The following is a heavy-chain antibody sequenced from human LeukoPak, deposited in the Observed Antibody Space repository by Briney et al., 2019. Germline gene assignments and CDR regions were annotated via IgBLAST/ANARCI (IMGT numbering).Heavy chain of an antibody. V-gene: IGHV3-30*02. D-gene: IGHD3-22*01. Sequence: PGGSLRLSCAASGFTFSSYGMHWVRQAPGKGLEWVAFIRYDGSNKYYADSVKGRFTISRDNSKNTLYLQMNSLRAEGTAVYYCAKGLYDSSGYHPCDYWGQGTLVTVSS. CDR3: AKGLYDSSGYHPCDY. CDR2: IRYDGSNK. CDR1: GFTFSSYG. J-gene: IGHJ4*02.